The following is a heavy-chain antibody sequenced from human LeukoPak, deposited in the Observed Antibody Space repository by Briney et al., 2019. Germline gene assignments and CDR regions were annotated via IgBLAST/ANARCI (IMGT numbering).Heavy chain of an antibody. CDR3: ASWDGYSAVDT. J-gene: IGHJ5*01. V-gene: IGHV4-34*01. Sequence: SETLSLTCAVYGGSFSGYYWSWIRQPPGKGLEWIGEINHSGSTYYNPSLKSRVTISVDTSKNQFSLKLSSVTAADTAVYYCASWDGYSAVDTCGHGTLVTVSS. CDR2: INHSGST. CDR1: GGSFSGYY. D-gene: IGHD5-24*01.